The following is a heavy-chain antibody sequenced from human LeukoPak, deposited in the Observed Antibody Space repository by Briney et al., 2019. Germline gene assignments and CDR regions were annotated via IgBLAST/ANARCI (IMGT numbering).Heavy chain of an antibody. J-gene: IGHJ4*02. D-gene: IGHD3-9*01. V-gene: IGHV5-10-1*01. Sequence: GESLMISCKGSGYSFTSYWISWVRQMPGKGLEWMGRIDPSDSYTNYSPSSQGHVTISADKSISTAYLQWSSLKASDTAMYYCAALYYDILTGYATTFFDYWGQGTLVTVSS. CDR2: IDPSDSYT. CDR1: GYSFTSYW. CDR3: AALYYDILTGYATTFFDY.